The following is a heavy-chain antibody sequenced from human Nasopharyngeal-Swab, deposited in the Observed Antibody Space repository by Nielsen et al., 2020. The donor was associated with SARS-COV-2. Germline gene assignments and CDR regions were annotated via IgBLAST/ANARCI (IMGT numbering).Heavy chain of an antibody. CDR2: IRSKAYGGTT. CDR1: GFTFSSYG. J-gene: IGHJ4*02. Sequence: GESLKISCAASGFTFSSYGMRWVRQAPGKGLEWVGFIRSKAYGGTTEYAASVKGRFTISRDDSKSIAYLQMNSLKTEDTAVYYCTSITMVRGLFDYWGQGTLVTVSS. D-gene: IGHD3-10*01. V-gene: IGHV3-49*04. CDR3: TSITMVRGLFDY.